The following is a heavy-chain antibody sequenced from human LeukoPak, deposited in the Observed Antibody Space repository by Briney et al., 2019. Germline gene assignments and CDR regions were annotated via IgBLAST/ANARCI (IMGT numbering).Heavy chain of an antibody. D-gene: IGHD4-17*01. CDR1: GYTFTSYY. CDR2: IKPSGGST. Sequence: ASVKVSCKASGYTFTSYYMHWVRQAPGQGLEWMGIIKPSGGSTSYAQKFQGRVTMTRDTSTSTVYMELSSLRSEDTAVYYCARASALDGDYPIHFDYWGQGTLVTVSS. J-gene: IGHJ4*02. V-gene: IGHV1-46*01. CDR3: ARASALDGDYPIHFDY.